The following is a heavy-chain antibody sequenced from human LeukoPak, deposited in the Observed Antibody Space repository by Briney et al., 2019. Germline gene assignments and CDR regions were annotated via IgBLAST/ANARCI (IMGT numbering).Heavy chain of an antibody. CDR3: ARSGQHLDYDSSGLQVAFDI. V-gene: IGHV1-18*01. D-gene: IGHD3-22*01. Sequence: GASVKVSCKASGYTFTSYGISWVRQAPGQGLEWMGWISAYNGNTNYAQKFQGRVTMTRDTSISTAYMELSRLRSDDTAVYYCARSGQHLDYDSSGLQVAFDIWGQGTMVTVSS. CDR2: ISAYNGNT. CDR1: GYTFTSYG. J-gene: IGHJ3*02.